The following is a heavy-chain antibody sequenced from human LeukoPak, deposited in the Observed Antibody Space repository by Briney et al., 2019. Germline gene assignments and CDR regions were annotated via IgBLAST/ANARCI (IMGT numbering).Heavy chain of an antibody. D-gene: IGHD3-10*01. CDR3: ARGGTLVQGVTILYGMDV. CDR2: MNPRSGNT. V-gene: IGHV1-8*01. CDR1: GDTFTSYD. Sequence: ASVKVSCKPSGDTFTSYDINWVRQATGQGLEWMGWMNPRSGNTIYTQKFQGRVAMTGDTSTSTAYMELSSLRSEDTAVYYCARGGTLVQGVTILYGMDVWGQGTTVTVSS. J-gene: IGHJ6*02.